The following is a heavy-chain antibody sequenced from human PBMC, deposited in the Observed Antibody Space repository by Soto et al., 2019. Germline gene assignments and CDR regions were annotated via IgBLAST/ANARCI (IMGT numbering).Heavy chain of an antibody. CDR3: ARDQGMATITVDY. D-gene: IGHD5-12*01. V-gene: IGHV3-33*01. CDR2: IWYDGSNK. Sequence: GGSLRLSCAASGFTFSSYGMHWVRQAPGKGLEWVAVIWYDGSNKYYADSVKGRFTISRDNSKNTLYLQMNSLRAEDTAVYYCARDQGMATITVDYWDQGTLVTVSS. J-gene: IGHJ4*02. CDR1: GFTFSSYG.